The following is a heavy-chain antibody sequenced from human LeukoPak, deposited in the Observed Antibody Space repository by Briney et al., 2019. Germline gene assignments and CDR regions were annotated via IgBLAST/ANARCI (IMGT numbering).Heavy chain of an antibody. CDR3: AREYYDFWSGSEHDAFDI. CDR2: IYTSGST. V-gene: IGHV4-61*02. Sequence: SETLSLTCTVSGGSISSGSYYWSWIRQPAGKGLEWIGRIYTSGSTSYNPSLKSRVTISVDTSKNQFSLKLSSVTAADTAVYYCAREYYDFWSGSEHDAFDIWGQGTMVTVSS. D-gene: IGHD3-3*01. CDR1: GGSISSGSYY. J-gene: IGHJ3*02.